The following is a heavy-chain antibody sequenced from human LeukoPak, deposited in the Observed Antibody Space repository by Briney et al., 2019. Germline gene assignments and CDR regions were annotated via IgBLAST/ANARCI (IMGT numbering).Heavy chain of an antibody. V-gene: IGHV3-66*01. CDR3: ARVPAEPTHYYYYYGMDV. Sequence: GGSLRLSCAASGFTVSSNYMSWVRQAPGKGLEWVSVIYSGGSTYYADSVKGRFTISRDNSKDTLYLQMNSLRAEDTAVYYCARVPAEPTHYYYYYGMDVWGQGTTATVSS. CDR2: IYSGGST. D-gene: IGHD2-2*01. CDR1: GFTVSSNY. J-gene: IGHJ6*02.